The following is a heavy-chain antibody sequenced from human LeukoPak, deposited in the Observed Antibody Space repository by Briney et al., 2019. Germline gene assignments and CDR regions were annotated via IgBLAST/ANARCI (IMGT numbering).Heavy chain of an antibody. J-gene: IGHJ3*02. CDR2: VNPNSGNT. D-gene: IGHD1-26*01. V-gene: IGHV1-8*03. CDR1: GYTFTSYD. CDR3: ARLHRTSGSYGGAFDI. Sequence: ASVKVSCKASGYTFTSYDINWVRQATGQGLEWMGWVNPNSGNTGYAQKFQGRVTITRNASISTAYMELSSLRSEDTAVYYCARLHRTSGSYGGAFDIWGQGTMVTVSS.